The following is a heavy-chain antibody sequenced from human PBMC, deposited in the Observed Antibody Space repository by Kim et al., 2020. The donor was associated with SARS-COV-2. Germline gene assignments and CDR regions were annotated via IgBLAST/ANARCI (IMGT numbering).Heavy chain of an antibody. CDR2: A. D-gene: IGHD3-16*01. CDR3: ARDLIPTRFDY. J-gene: IGHJ4*02. Sequence: ANYAQKFQGRVTITADKSTSTAYMELSSLRSEDTAVYYCARDLIPTRFDYWGQGTLVTVSS. V-gene: IGHV1-69*04.